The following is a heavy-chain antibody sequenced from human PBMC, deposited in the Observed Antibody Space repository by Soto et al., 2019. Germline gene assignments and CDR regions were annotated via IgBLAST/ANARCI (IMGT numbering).Heavy chain of an antibody. J-gene: IGHJ4*02. CDR3: AKDLHSSGWAAYNFDY. D-gene: IGHD6-25*01. Sequence: VQLVESGGGLVQPGGSLRLSCVASGFSFSNFGMHWVRQAPGKGLEWVALISYDGSNKYYADSVKGRFTISRDSTKNTLSLQINSLRAEDSAVYYCAKDLHSSGWAAYNFDYWGQGTLVTVSS. CDR2: ISYDGSNK. CDR1: GFSFSNFG. V-gene: IGHV3-30*18.